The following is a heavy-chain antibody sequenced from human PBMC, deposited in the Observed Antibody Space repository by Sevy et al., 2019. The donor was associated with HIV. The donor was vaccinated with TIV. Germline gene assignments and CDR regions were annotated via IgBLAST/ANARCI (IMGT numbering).Heavy chain of an antibody. CDR1: GFTFNNYA. V-gene: IGHV3-15*01. CDR3: TTDGGGYNYGYSFDY. D-gene: IGHD5-18*01. Sequence: GGSLRLSCAASGFTFNNYAMTWVRQAPGKGLEWVGRIKSKTDGGTTDYAAPVKGRFTISRDDSKNTLYLQMNSLKTEDTAVYYCTTDGGGYNYGYSFDYWGQGTLVTVSS. CDR2: IKSKTDGGTT. J-gene: IGHJ4*02.